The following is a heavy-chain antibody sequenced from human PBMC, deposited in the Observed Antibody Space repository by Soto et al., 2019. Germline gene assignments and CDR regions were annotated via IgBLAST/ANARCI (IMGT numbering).Heavy chain of an antibody. CDR1: GFTFSSYA. Sequence: GGSLRLSCAASGFTFSSYAMHWVRQAPGKGLEWVAVISYDGSNKYYADSVKGRFTISRDNSKSTLYLQMNSLRAEDTAVYYCAREGSGWYYFDYWGQGTLVTVSS. J-gene: IGHJ4*02. CDR3: AREGSGWYYFDY. D-gene: IGHD6-19*01. CDR2: ISYDGSNK. V-gene: IGHV3-30-3*01.